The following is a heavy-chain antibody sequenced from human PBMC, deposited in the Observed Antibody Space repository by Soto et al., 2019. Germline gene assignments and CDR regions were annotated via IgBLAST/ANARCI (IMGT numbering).Heavy chain of an antibody. D-gene: IGHD6-13*01. Sequence: ASVKVSCKASGYTFTGYYMHWVRQAPGQGLEWMGWINPNSGGTNYAQKFQGWVTMTRDTSISTAYMELSRLRSDDTAVYYCARDLPYSSSWSYYYYYYGMDVWGQGTTVTVSS. CDR3: ARDLPYSSSWSYYYYYYGMDV. CDR1: GYTFTGYY. CDR2: INPNSGGT. J-gene: IGHJ6*02. V-gene: IGHV1-2*04.